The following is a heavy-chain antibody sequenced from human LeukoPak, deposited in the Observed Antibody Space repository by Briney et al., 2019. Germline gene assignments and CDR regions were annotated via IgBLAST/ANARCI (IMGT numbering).Heavy chain of an antibody. J-gene: IGHJ6*04. CDR2: ISYDGSNK. CDR1: GFTFSSYG. Sequence: PGRSLRLSCAASGFTFSSYGMHWVRQAPGKGLEWVAVISYDGSNKYYADSVKGRFTISRDNSKNTLYLQMNSLRAEDTAVYYCAKDTGYGSGSYYYGMDVWGKGTTVTVSS. CDR3: AKDTGYGSGSYYYGMDV. V-gene: IGHV3-30*18. D-gene: IGHD3-10*01.